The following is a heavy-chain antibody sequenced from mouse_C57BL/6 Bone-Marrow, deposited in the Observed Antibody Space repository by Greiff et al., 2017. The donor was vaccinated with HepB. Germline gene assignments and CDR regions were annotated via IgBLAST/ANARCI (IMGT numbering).Heavy chain of an antibody. CDR1: GFSLTSYA. J-gene: IGHJ2*01. CDR2: IWTGGGT. CDR3: ARKGNYYGNYCYFDY. V-gene: IGHV2-9-1*01. D-gene: IGHD2-1*01. Sequence: VQRVESGPGLVAPSQRLSITCTVSGFSLTSYAISWVRQPPGKGLEWLGVIWTGGGTNYNSALKSRLSISKDNSKSQVFLKMNSLQTDDTARYYCARKGNYYGNYCYFDYWGQGTTLTVSS.